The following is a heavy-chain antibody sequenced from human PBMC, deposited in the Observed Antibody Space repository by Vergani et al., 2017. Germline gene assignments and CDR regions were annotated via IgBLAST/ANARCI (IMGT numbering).Heavy chain of an antibody. J-gene: IGHJ4*02. CDR3: ARDPSFGDYLHPIDY. CDR2: IWYDVSNK. V-gene: IGHV3-33*01. CDR1: GFTFSSYG. Sequence: QVQLVESGGGVVQPGRSLRLSCAASGFTFSSYGMHWVRQAPGKGLEWVAVIWYDVSNKYYADSVKGRFTISRDNSKNTLYLQMNSLRAEDTAVYYCARDPSFGDYLHPIDYWGQGTLVTVSS. D-gene: IGHD4-17*01.